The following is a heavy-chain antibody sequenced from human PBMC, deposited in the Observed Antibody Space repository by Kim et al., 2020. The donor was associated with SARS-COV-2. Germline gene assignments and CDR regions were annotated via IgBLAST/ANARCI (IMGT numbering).Heavy chain of an antibody. V-gene: IGHV3-21*01. CDR3: ARNEYVKARVVVAATFGVDV. CDR1: GFTFSSYS. Sequence: GGSLRLSCAASGFTFSSYSMNWVRQAPGKGLEWVSSISSSSSYIYYADSVKGRFTISRDNAKNSLYLQMNSLRAEDTAVYYCARNEYVKARVVVAATFGVDVRAQGTPVTDSS. CDR2: ISSSSSYI. D-gene: IGHD2-15*01. J-gene: IGHJ6*02.